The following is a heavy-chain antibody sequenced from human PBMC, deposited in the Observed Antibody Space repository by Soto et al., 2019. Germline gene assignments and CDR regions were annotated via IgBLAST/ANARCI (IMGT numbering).Heavy chain of an antibody. CDR1: GYTFTAYY. CDR2: INPDTGGT. D-gene: IGHD6-13*01. V-gene: IGHV1-2*04. CDR3: ARAIARDGSSWYRGGYDS. J-gene: IGHJ4*02. Sequence: QVRLLQSGAEVKESGASVKVSCEASGYTFTAYYIHWVRQAPGQGLEWMGWINPDTGGTDYAQKFHGWVTMTRDTSITTAFMELASLNIDGTAVYYCARAIARDGSSWYRGGYDSWGQGPLVTVSS.